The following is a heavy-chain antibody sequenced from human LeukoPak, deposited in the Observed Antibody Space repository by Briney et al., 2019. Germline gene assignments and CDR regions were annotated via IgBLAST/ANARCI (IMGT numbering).Heavy chain of an antibody. J-gene: IGHJ5*02. CDR3: ARVPAKTTFDP. CDR1: GGSISSGSYY. CDR2: IYTSGST. Sequence: PSQTLSLTCTVSGGSISSGSYYWSWIRQPAGKGLEWIGRIYTSGSTNYNPSLKSRVTISVDTSKNQFSLKLSSVTAADTAVYYCARVPAKTTFDPWGQGTLVTVSS. D-gene: IGHD1-7*01. V-gene: IGHV4-61*02.